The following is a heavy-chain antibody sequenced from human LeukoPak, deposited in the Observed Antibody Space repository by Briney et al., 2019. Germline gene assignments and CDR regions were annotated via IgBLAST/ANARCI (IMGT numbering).Heavy chain of an antibody. D-gene: IGHD3-3*01. CDR1: GFTFSSYA. J-gene: IGHJ4*02. CDR3: ARDGGVLRFLARY. V-gene: IGHV3-7*01. Sequence: GGSLRLSCAASGFTFSSYAMSWVRQAPGKGLEWVANIKQDGSEKYYVDSVKGRFTISRDNAKNSLYLQMNSLRAEDTAVYYCARDGGVLRFLARYWGQGTLVTVSS. CDR2: IKQDGSEK.